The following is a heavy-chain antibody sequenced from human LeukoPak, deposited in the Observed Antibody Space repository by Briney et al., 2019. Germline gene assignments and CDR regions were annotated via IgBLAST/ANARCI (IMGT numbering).Heavy chain of an antibody. CDR1: GFIFSNFW. V-gene: IGHV3-7*01. CDR2: IKQDGSEK. Sequence: GGSLRLSCAASGFIFSNFWMSWVRQAPGKGLEWGANIKQDGSEKYYVDSVKGRFTLSRDNATSSLYLQINSLRAEDTAVYYCARIFGYSSIYYFDYWGQGTLVTVSS. D-gene: IGHD6-19*01. CDR3: ARIFGYSSIYYFDY. J-gene: IGHJ4*02.